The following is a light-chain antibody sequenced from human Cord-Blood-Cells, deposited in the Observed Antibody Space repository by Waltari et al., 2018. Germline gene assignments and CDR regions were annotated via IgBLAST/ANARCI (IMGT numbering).Light chain of an antibody. V-gene: IGKV1-39*01. CDR3: QQSYSTPRT. J-gene: IGKJ1*01. Sequence: DIQMTQSPSSLSAPVGDRVTITCRASQSISSYLNWYQQKPGKAPKLLIYAASSLQSGVPSRFSGSGSGTDFTLTISSLQPEDFATYYCQQSYSTPRTFDQGTKVEIK. CDR2: AAS. CDR1: QSISSY.